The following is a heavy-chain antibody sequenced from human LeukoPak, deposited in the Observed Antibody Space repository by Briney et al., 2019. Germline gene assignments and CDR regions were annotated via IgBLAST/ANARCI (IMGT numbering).Heavy chain of an antibody. V-gene: IGHV4-39*01. CDR1: GGSISSSSYY. D-gene: IGHD2-2*01. CDR3: ARHGYCSSTSCRRTAFDI. CDR2: IYYSGSA. Sequence: SETLSLTCTVSGGSISSSSYYWGWIRQPPGKGLEWTGSIYYSGSAYYNSSLKSRVTVSVDTSKNQFSLKLSSVTAADTAVFYCARHGYCSSTSCRRTAFDIWGQGTMVTVSS. J-gene: IGHJ3*02.